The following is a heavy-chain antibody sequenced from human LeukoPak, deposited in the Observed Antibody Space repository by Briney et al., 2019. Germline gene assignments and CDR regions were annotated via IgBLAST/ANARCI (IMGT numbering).Heavy chain of an antibody. Sequence: QAGGSLRLSCAASGFTFSAYGMNWVRQAPGKGLEWAATISFDGGTSYYADSVKGRFTISRDTSKNTLYLQMNSLRAEDTALYYCARIDTYYYDSSGYYSAFDIWGQGTIVTVSS. CDR3: ARIDTYYYDSSGYYSAFDI. J-gene: IGHJ3*02. CDR1: GFTFSAYG. V-gene: IGHV3-30*03. CDR2: ISFDGGTS. D-gene: IGHD3-22*01.